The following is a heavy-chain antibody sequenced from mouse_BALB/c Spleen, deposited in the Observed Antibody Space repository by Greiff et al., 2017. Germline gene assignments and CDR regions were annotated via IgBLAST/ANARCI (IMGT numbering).Heavy chain of an antibody. Sequence: QVQLQQSGAELMKPVASVKISCKATGYTFSSYWIEWVKQRPGHGLEWIGEILPGSGSTNYNEKFKGKATFTADTSSNTAYMQLSSLTSEDSAVYYCARDYGSNYAMDYWGQGTSVTVSS. V-gene: IGHV1-9*01. CDR2: ILPGSGST. CDR3: ARDYGSNYAMDY. D-gene: IGHD1-1*01. CDR1: GYTFSSYW. J-gene: IGHJ4*01.